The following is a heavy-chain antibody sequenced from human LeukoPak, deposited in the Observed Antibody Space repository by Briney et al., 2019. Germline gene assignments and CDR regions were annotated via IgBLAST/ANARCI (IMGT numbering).Heavy chain of an antibody. CDR2: ISYDGSNK. D-gene: IGHD6-19*01. J-gene: IGHJ4*02. CDR3: AKDPTHRSVQWLVGSYFDY. Sequence: GRSLRLSCAASGFTFSSYGMHWVRQAPGKGLEWVAVISYDGSNKYYADSVKGRFTISRDNSKNTLYLQMDSLRAEDTAVYYCAKDPTHRSVQWLVGSYFDYWGQGSLVTVSS. CDR1: GFTFSSYG. V-gene: IGHV3-30*18.